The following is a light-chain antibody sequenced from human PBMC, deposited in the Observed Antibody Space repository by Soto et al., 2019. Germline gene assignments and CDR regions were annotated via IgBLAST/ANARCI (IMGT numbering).Light chain of an antibody. J-gene: IGLJ1*01. CDR1: ISDVGGYDF. CDR2: EVT. CDR3: SSYTITSSPV. Sequence: QSALTQPASVSGSPGQSITISCTGTISDVGGYDFVSWYRQYPGQAPKILIYEVTHRPSGVPDRFSGSKSGNTASLTISGLQADDEAVYYCSSYTITSSPVFGPGTKVTVL. V-gene: IGLV2-14*01.